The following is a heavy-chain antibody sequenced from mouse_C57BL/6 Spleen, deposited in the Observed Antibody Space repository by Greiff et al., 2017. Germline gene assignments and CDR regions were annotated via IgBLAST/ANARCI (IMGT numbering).Heavy chain of an antibody. Sequence: VHLVESGAELVKPGASVKMSCKASGYTFTTYPIEWMKQNHGKSLEWIGNFHPYNDDTKYNEKFKGKATLTVEKSSSTVYLELSRLTSDDSAVYYCARRSNYVGYFDVWGTGTTVTVSS. J-gene: IGHJ1*03. CDR3: ARRSNYVGYFDV. CDR2: FHPYNDDT. CDR1: GYTFTTYP. D-gene: IGHD2-5*01. V-gene: IGHV1-47*01.